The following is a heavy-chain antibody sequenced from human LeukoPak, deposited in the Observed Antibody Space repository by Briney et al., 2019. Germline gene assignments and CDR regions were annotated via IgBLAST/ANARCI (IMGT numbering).Heavy chain of an antibody. D-gene: IGHD5-24*01. J-gene: IGHJ4*02. CDR2: INHSGST. CDR3: ARTEERRDGYNGLDY. CDR1: GGSFSGYY. Sequence: SETLSLTCAVYGGSFSGYYWSWIRQPPGKGLKWIGEINHSGSTNYNPSLKSRVTISVDTSKNQFSLKLSSVTAADTAVYYCARTEERRDGYNGLDYWGQGTLVTVSS. V-gene: IGHV4-34*01.